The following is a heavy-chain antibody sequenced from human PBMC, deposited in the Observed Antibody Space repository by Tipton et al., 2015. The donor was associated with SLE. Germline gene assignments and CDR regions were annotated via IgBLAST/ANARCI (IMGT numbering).Heavy chain of an antibody. Sequence: QLVQSGAEVKKSGESLKISCQGSGYNFPNYWIGWVRQMPGKGLEWMGIIYPDDADTRYSPSFQGHVTMSGDTSFNSAYLQWDNLKASDSARYYCARRRRSRYSFDIWGQGTMVTVSS. J-gene: IGHJ3*02. CDR1: GYNFPNYW. D-gene: IGHD2-15*01. CDR3: ARRRRSRYSFDI. V-gene: IGHV5-51*03. CDR2: IYPDDADT.